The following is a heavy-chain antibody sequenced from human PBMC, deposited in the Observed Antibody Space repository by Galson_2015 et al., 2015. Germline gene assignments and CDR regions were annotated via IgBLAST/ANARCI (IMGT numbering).Heavy chain of an antibody. CDR2: IKSKGNGGTT. D-gene: IGHD3-22*01. CDR3: ATEYYYDSSGYYHDY. J-gene: IGHJ4*02. CDR1: GFTFSSAW. V-gene: IGHV3-15*01. Sequence: SLRLSCAASGFTFSSAWMSWVRQAPGKGLEWAGRIKSKGNGGTTEYAASVRGRFTISRDDSKNTLYLQMNSLKTEDTAVYYCATEYYYDSSGYYHDYRGQGTLVTVSS.